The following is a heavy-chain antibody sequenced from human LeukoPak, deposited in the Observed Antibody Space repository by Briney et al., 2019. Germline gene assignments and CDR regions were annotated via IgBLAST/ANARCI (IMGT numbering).Heavy chain of an antibody. J-gene: IGHJ4*02. CDR3: ATDQGGRLGYCSSTSCPAY. V-gene: IGHV1-46*01. D-gene: IGHD2-2*01. Sequence: ASVKVSCKASGYTFTSYYMHWVRQAPGQGLEWMGIINPSGGSTSYAQKFQGRVTMTEDTSTDTAYMELSSLRSEDTAVYYCATDQGGRLGYCSSTSCPAYWGQGTLVTVSS. CDR1: GYTFTSYY. CDR2: INPSGGST.